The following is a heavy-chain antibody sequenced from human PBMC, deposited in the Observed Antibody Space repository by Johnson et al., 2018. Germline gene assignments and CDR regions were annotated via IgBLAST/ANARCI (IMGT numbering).Heavy chain of an antibody. J-gene: IGHJ4*02. V-gene: IGHV3-48*01. D-gene: IGHD4-11*01. CDR2: IHATGRTV. Sequence: VQLVQSGGGVVQPGRSLRLSCTVSGFTFSNYALHWVRKAPGKGLEWVSYIHATGRTVYYADSVKGRFTVSRDNAENSVQLQMTSLRAGDTAVYYCARDRVDSTPGPFDYWGQGTLVTVSS. CDR1: GFTFSNYA. CDR3: ARDRVDSTPGPFDY.